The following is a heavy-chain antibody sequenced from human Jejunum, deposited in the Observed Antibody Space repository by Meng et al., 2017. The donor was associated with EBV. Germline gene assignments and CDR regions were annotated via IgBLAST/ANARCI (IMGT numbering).Heavy chain of an antibody. CDR1: VYTSTSYD. Sequence: QGQLVHSGAEVNKPGASVKCSCKASVYTSTSYDINWVRQATRQGLEWMGWMNPNSGNTCYAQKFQGRVTMTRNTSISTAYMELSSLRSEDTAVYYCARGRVWGSYQDYWGQGTLVTVSS. CDR2: MNPNSGNT. CDR3: ARGRVWGSYQDY. V-gene: IGHV1-8*01. D-gene: IGHD3-16*02. J-gene: IGHJ4*02.